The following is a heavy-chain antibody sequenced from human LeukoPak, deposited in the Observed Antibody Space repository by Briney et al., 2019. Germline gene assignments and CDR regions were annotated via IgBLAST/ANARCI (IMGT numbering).Heavy chain of an antibody. CDR3: ARETWGGLDY. V-gene: IGHV3-74*01. D-gene: IGHD3-16*01. Sequence: GGSLRLSCAASGFTFTNYWMHWVRQAPGEGLMWLSRINSDGSTTSYAGSVKGRFTISRENAKNTLYLQLNTLRAEDTAVYYCARETWGGLDYWGQGTLVSVSS. J-gene: IGHJ4*02. CDR1: GFTFTNYW. CDR2: INSDGSTT.